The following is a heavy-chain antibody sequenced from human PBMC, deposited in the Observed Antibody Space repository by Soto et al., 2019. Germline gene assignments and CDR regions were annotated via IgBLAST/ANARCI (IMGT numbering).Heavy chain of an antibody. CDR1: GSSIRSGDYY. V-gene: IGHV4-30-4*01. Sequence: SETLSLTCTVSGSSIRSGDYYWSWIRQPPGKGLEGIGYIYYSGSTYYNPSLKSRVTISVDTSKNQFSLKLSSVTAADTAVYYCPRAGPQTLYYYYGMDVWGQRTTVTVSS. J-gene: IGHJ6*02. CDR2: IYYSGST. CDR3: PRAGPQTLYYYYGMDV.